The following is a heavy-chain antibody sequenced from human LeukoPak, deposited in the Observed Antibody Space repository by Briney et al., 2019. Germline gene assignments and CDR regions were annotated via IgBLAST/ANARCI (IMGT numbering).Heavy chain of an antibody. D-gene: IGHD3-22*01. V-gene: IGHV4-34*01. CDR1: GGSFSGYY. CDR2: INHSGST. Sequence: PSEALSLTCAVYGGSFSGYYWSWIRQPPGKGLEWIGEINHSGSTNYNPSLKSRVTISVDTSKNRFSLKLSSVTAADTAVCYCARARRYYYDSSGYPETLDYWGQGTLVTVSS. CDR3: ARARRYYYDSSGYPETLDY. J-gene: IGHJ4*02.